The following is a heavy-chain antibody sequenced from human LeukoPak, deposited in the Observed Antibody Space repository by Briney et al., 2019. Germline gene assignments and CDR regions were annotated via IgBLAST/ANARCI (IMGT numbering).Heavy chain of an antibody. V-gene: IGHV3-48*03. CDR3: ARKRTRGLDY. CDR1: GFTFSSYE. J-gene: IGHJ4*02. CDR2: ISNSGRAI. Sequence: GRSLRLSCAVSGFTFSSYEMNRVRQSPGHGLESCSYISNSGRAIYYAASGPCRFTISRDNAKNALYLQMNSLRAEDTAVYYCARKRTRGLDYWGQGTLVTVSS. D-gene: IGHD3-10*01.